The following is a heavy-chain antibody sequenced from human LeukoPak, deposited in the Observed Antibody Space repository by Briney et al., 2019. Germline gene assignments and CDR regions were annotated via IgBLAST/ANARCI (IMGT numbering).Heavy chain of an antibody. CDR2: IYSGGST. J-gene: IGHJ3*02. V-gene: IGHV3-53*01. CDR3: ARGGERPRAFDI. D-gene: IGHD3-16*01. Sequence: GGSLRLSCSASGFTFKSYAMHWVRQAPGKGLEWVSVIYSGGSTYYADSVKGRFTISRDNSKNTLYLQMNSLRAEDTAVYYCARGGERPRAFDIWGQGTMVTVSS. CDR1: GFTFKSYA.